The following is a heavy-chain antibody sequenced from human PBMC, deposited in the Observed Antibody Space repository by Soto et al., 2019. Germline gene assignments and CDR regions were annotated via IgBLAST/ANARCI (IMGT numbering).Heavy chain of an antibody. CDR2: ISSGGTTI. D-gene: IGHD3-22*01. J-gene: IGHJ5*02. Sequence: GSLELSSAASGFTFSDYYMSWIRQAPGKGRAWVSYISSGGTTIYYADSVKGRFTISRDDAKNSLFLQMNSLRPEDTAVYFCATKGGGYYFQFDPWGQGTLVTVSS. CDR1: GFTFSDYY. V-gene: IGHV3-11*01. CDR3: ATKGGGYYFQFDP.